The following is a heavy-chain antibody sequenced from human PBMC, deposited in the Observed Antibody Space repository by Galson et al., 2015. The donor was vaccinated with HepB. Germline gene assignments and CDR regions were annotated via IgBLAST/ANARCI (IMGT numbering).Heavy chain of an antibody. J-gene: IGHJ5*02. CDR2: INPNSGGT. D-gene: IGHD3-22*01. CDR3: ARDQSITMILVVGWSDP. Sequence: SVKVYCKASGYTFTGYYMHWVRQAPGQGLEWMGWINPNSGGTNYAQKFQGRVTMTRDTSVSTASLQLSGLRYDDTAVYDCARDQSITMILVVGWSDPWGQGTLVAVSS. CDR1: GYTFTGYY. V-gene: IGHV1-2*02.